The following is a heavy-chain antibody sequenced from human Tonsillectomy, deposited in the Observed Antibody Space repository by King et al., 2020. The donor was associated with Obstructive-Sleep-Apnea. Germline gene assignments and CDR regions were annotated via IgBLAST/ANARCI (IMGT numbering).Heavy chain of an antibody. V-gene: IGHV5-51*01. CDR2: IYPGDSES. D-gene: IGHD3-22*01. Sequence: QLVQSGAEVKKPGESLKISCKGSGYRFTNYWIGWVRQMPGKGLEWMGIIYPGDSESTYSPSFQGQVTISADKSISTAYLQWSSLKASDTAMYYCARHLSGGESDSSGYFDNWGQGTLVTVSS. CDR1: GYRFTNYW. CDR3: ARHLSGGESDSSGYFDN. J-gene: IGHJ4*02.